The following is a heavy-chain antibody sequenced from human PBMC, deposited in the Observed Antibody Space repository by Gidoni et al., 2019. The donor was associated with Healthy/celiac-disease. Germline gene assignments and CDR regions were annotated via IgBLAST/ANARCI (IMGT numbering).Heavy chain of an antibody. D-gene: IGHD6-19*01. CDR3: ARESDSSGWFLGRYYDAFDI. CDR1: ALTFSRYC. V-gene: IGHV3-21*01. J-gene: IGHJ3*02. Sequence: EVQLVESGGGLVKPGGSLRLSCAASALTFSRYCMNWVRQTPGKGLEWVSFISSSSSYIYYADSVKGQFTNARDNAKNSLYLQMNSLRAEDTAVYYCARESDSSGWFLGRYYDAFDIWGQGTMVTVSS. CDR2: ISSSSSYI.